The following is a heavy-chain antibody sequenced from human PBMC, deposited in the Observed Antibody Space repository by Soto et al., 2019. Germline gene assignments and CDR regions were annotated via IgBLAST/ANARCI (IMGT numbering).Heavy chain of an antibody. CDR1: GFRFDDYN. CDR2: ITWNGGNT. Sequence: GGSLRLSCAASGFRFDDYNMHWVRQAPGKGLEWVSLITWNGGNTYYADSVKGRFTISRDGTTKSVSLQMTSLKREAKGLYYCARETLSYGSALDVWGQGTTVTV. J-gene: IGHJ6*02. D-gene: IGHD3-16*01. CDR3: ARETLSYGSALDV. V-gene: IGHV3-43*01.